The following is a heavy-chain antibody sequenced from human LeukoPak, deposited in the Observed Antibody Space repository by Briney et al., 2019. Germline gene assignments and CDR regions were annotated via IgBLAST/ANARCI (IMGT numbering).Heavy chain of an antibody. Sequence: GGPLRLSCAASGFTFSSYGMHWVRQAPGKGLEWVAVISYDGSNKYYADSVKGRFTISRDNSKNTLYLQMNSLRAEDTAVYYCAKDRGHEGLLWFGDPTYYFDYWGQGTLVTVSS. CDR3: AKDRGHEGLLWFGDPTYYFDY. CDR1: GFTFSSYG. D-gene: IGHD3-10*01. J-gene: IGHJ4*02. V-gene: IGHV3-30*18. CDR2: ISYDGSNK.